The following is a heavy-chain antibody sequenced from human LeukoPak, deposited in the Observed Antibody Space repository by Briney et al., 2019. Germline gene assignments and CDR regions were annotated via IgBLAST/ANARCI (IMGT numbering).Heavy chain of an antibody. CDR2: INAGNGNT. V-gene: IGHV1-3*01. Sequence: ASVKVSCKASGYTFTSYAMHWVRQAPGQRLEWMGWINAGNGNTKYSQKFQGRVTITRDTSASTAYMELSSLRSEDTVVYYCARAYVLLWFGEFFDYWGQGTLVTVSS. CDR1: GYTFTSYA. D-gene: IGHD3-10*01. CDR3: ARAYVLLWFGEFFDY. J-gene: IGHJ4*02.